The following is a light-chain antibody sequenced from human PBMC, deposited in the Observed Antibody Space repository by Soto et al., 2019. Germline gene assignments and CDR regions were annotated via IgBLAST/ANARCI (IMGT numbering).Light chain of an antibody. J-gene: IGKJ5*01. Sequence: EIVFTQSPSTLSLSPGERATLSCRASPSVTNYLAWYQQEPGQPPRLLIYGAFNRATGIPARFSGSGSGTDFTLTITSLEPEDFAVYYCQQRINWPQTFGQGTRLEI. CDR2: GAF. CDR3: QQRINWPQT. V-gene: IGKV3-11*01. CDR1: PSVTNY.